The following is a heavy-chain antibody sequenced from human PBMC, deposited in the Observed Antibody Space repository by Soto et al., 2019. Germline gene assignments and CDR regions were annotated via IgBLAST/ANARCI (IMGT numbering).Heavy chain of an antibody. J-gene: IGHJ3*02. CDR2: MKSEPDGGTT. D-gene: IGHD3-10*01. CDR1: GFTLNDAW. Sequence: PGGSLRLSCGGTGFTLNDAWMTWVRQAPGKGLEWVGRMKSEPDGGTTDYAAPVRGRFTILRDASKNTLYLQMNSLKTEDTAVYFCTSESVIIYAFDIWGPGTLVTVSS. CDR3: TSESVIIYAFDI. V-gene: IGHV3-15*01.